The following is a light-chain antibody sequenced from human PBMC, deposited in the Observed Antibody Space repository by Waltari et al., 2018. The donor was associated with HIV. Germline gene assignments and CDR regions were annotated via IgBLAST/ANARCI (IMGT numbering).Light chain of an antibody. V-gene: IGKV3-20*01. Sequence: LSPGERATLSCRASQSVSNNYLAWYQQKPGQAPRLLIDGASSRATGIPDRFSGSGSGTDFTLTISRLEPEDFAVYYCQQYGGSSFTFGPGTKVDIK. CDR1: QSVSNNY. CDR3: QQYGGSSFT. J-gene: IGKJ3*01. CDR2: GAS.